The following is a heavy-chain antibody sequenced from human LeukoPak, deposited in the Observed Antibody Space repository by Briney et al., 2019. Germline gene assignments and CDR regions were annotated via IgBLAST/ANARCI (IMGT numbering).Heavy chain of an antibody. D-gene: IGHD3-22*01. V-gene: IGHV1-46*01. CDR1: GYTFTSNY. J-gene: IGHJ5*02. CDR2: INPSGGST. CDR3: ARGEGYDSSGYYYDWFDP. Sequence: ASVTVSFRASGYTFTSNYIHWVRQAPGQGVEWMGIINPSGGSTSYAQKFQGRVTMTRDTSTSTVYMELSSLRSEDTAVYYCARGEGYDSSGYYYDWFDPWGQGTLVTVSS.